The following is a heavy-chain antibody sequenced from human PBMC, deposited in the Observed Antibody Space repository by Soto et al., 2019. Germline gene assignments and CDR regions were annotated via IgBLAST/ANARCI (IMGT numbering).Heavy chain of an antibody. D-gene: IGHD2-21*01. J-gene: IGHJ3*02. Sequence: QVQLQESGPGLVKPSQTLSLTCTVSGGSISSGDYYWSWIRQPPGKGLEWIGYIYYSGSTYYSPSFKSRVTISVDTSKNQFSLKLSSVTAADTAVYYCARVISGLDAFDIWGQGTMVTVSS. CDR2: IYYSGST. CDR1: GGSISSGDYY. V-gene: IGHV4-30-4*01. CDR3: ARVISGLDAFDI.